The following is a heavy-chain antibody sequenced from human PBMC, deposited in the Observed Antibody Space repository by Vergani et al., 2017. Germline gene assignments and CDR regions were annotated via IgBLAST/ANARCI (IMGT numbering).Heavy chain of an antibody. CDR1: GGTFSNHV. J-gene: IGHJ4*02. D-gene: IGHD2-15*01. Sequence: QVQLVQSGAEVKKPGSSVKVSCKSSGGTFSNHVLAWVRQAPGQGLEWMGGILPLFGTPTYAQRFQGRVTITADESTTTAYMELSSLRSEDTAVYYCARSHWGYCSGGSCYWEYFDYWGQGTLVTVSS. CDR2: ILPLFGTP. V-gene: IGHV1-69*01. CDR3: ARSHWGYCSGGSCYWEYFDY.